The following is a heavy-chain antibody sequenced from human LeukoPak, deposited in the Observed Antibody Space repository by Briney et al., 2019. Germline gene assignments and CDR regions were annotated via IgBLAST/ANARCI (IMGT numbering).Heavy chain of an antibody. J-gene: IGHJ4*02. D-gene: IGHD2-15*01. V-gene: IGHV4-30-4*01. CDR2: IYYSGGT. Sequence: PQTLSLTCTVSGGSISSGDYYWSWIRQPPGKGLEWIGYIYYSGGTYYNRSLKNRITISVDTSKNQFSLTLSSVTAADTAVYYCARVSCSGGSCYSFDYWGQGTLVTVSS. CDR1: GGSISSGDYY. CDR3: ARVSCSGGSCYSFDY.